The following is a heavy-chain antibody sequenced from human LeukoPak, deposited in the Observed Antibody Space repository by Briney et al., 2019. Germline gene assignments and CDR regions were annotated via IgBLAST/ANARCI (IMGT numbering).Heavy chain of an antibody. CDR2: ISYDGSNK. V-gene: IGHV3-30-3*01. J-gene: IGHJ4*02. Sequence: GGSLRLSCAASGFTFSSYAMHWVRQAPGKGLEWVAVISYDGSNKYYADSVKGRFTISRDNSKNTLYLQMNSLRAEDTAVCYCATEPSTRSSTYYYGTVEDYWGQGTLVTVSS. CDR1: GFTFSSYA. CDR3: ATEPSTRSSTYYYGTVEDY. D-gene: IGHD3-10*01.